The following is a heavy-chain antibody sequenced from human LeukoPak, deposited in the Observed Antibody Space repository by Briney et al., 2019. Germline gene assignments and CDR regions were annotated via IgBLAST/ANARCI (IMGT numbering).Heavy chain of an antibody. CDR2: ISESGGST. CDR3: AKGYYCSSTSGYLFQYFDL. V-gene: IGHV3-23*01. Sequence: GGALRLSCAASRFTFSRYAMSWVRQAPGEGLEWVSAISESGGSTYYADSVKGRFTNCRDNFNNTLYLKMNSLRAEDTAVDYCAKGYYCSSTSGYLFQYFDLWGRGTLVTVSS. J-gene: IGHJ2*01. CDR1: RFTFSRYA. D-gene: IGHD2-2*01.